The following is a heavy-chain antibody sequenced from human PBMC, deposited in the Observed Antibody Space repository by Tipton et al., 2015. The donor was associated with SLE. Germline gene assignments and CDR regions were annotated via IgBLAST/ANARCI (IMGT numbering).Heavy chain of an antibody. Sequence: QSGPEVKKSGESLKISCKGSGYSFTSSWIGWVRQTPGKGLEWMGIIYAADSDTTYSPSFQGQVTISADKSISTAYLQWSSLKASDTAIYYCARRYSSTWSIDYWGQGTLVTVSS. J-gene: IGHJ4*02. CDR2: IYAADSDT. CDR1: GYSFTSSW. CDR3: ARRYSSTWSIDY. D-gene: IGHD6-6*01. V-gene: IGHV5-51*03.